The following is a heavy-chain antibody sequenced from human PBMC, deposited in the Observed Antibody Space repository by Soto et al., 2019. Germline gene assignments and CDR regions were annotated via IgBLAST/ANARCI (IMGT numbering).Heavy chain of an antibody. CDR2: IKSKTDGWTT. V-gene: IGHV3-15*07. CDR1: GFTFSNAW. Sequence: EVQLVESGGGLVKPGGSLRLSCAASGFTFSNAWMNWVRQAPGKGLEWVGRIKSKTDGWTTEYAAPVKGRFTISRDNPKNTLDLQMNSLKTEDTAVYYCTTDARGSGIHWRYWGQGTLVTVAS. CDR3: TTDARGSGIHWRY. J-gene: IGHJ4*02. D-gene: IGHD3-10*01.